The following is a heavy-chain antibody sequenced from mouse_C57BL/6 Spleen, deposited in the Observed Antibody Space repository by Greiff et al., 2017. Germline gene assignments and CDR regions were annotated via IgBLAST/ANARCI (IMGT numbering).Heavy chain of an antibody. V-gene: IGHV1-54*01. CDR2: INPGSGGT. CDR3: ARIDYYYAMDY. D-gene: IGHD2-13*01. Sequence: VKLMESGAELVRPGTSVKVSCKASGYAFTNYLIEWVKQRPGQGLEWIGVINPGSGGTNYNEKFKGKATLTADKSSSTAYMQLSSLTSEDSAVYFCARIDYYYAMDYWGQGTSVTVSS. J-gene: IGHJ4*01. CDR1: GYAFTNYL.